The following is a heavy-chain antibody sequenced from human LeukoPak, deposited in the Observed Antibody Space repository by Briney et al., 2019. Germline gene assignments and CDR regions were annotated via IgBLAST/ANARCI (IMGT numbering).Heavy chain of an antibody. V-gene: IGHV4-28*05. CDR1: GYSISSSNW. CDR2: IYYSGSI. Sequence: PSETLSLTCAVSGYSISSSNWWGWIRQPPGKGLEWIGYIYYSGSIYYNPSLKSRVTMSVDTSKNQFSLKLSSVTAVDTAVYYCARNRATDYYYYMDVWGKGTTVTVSS. J-gene: IGHJ6*03. D-gene: IGHD5-24*01. CDR3: ARNRATDYYYYMDV.